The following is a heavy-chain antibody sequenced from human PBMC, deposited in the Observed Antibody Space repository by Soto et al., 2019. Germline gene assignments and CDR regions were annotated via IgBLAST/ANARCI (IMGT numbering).Heavy chain of an antibody. Sequence: SETLSLTCAVYGGSFSGYYWSWIRQPPGKGLEWIGEINHSGSTNYNPSLKSRVTISVDTSKNQFSLKLTSVNTADTAIYYCKRGGDPYMTGHWGQGTLVTVSS. CDR1: GGSFSGYY. CDR2: INHSGST. J-gene: IGHJ4*02. V-gene: IGHV4-34*01. D-gene: IGHD3-9*01. CDR3: KRGGDPYMTGH.